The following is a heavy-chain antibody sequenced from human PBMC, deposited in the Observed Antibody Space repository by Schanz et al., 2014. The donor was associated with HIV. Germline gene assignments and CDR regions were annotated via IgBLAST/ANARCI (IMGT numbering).Heavy chain of an antibody. Sequence: VHLVESGGGVVQPGRSLRLSCAASGFSFNDFAVHWVRQTPGKGLEWVAVISDDGSSKFYADSVKGRFTISRDNSKNTLYLQMNSLRAEDTAVYYCAKDRITGTTGVPYYYYGMDVWGQGTTVTVSS. J-gene: IGHJ6*02. D-gene: IGHD1-7*01. CDR2: ISDDGSSK. CDR3: AKDRITGTTGVPYYYYGMDV. CDR1: GFSFNDFA. V-gene: IGHV3-30*18.